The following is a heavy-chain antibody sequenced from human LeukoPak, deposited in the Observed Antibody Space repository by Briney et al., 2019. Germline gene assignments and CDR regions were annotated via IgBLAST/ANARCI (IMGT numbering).Heavy chain of an antibody. CDR1: RFTFSSYS. D-gene: IGHD5-12*01. J-gene: IGHJ4*02. CDR2: ISSSSSYI. CDR3: ARDRQYSGYEWDY. V-gene: IGHV3-21*01. Sequence: GGSLRLSWAASRFTFSSYSTNWVRHAAGEGLEWVSSISSSSSYIYYADSVKGRFTISRDNAKNSLYLQMNSLRAEDTAVYYCARDRQYSGYEWDYWGQGTLVTVSS.